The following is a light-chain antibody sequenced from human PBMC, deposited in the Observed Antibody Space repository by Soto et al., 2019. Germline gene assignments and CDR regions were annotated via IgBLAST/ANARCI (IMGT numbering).Light chain of an antibody. CDR3: QSYDRNTWV. CDR2: EDD. CDR1: SGSIALNY. J-gene: IGLJ3*02. Sequence: NFMLTQPHSVSESPGKTVTISCTRSSGSIALNYVQWYQQRPGSAPTTVIYEDDQRPSGVPARFSGSIGRSFNAASLTISGLKTDDEADYYCQSYDRNTWVFGGGTQLTVL. V-gene: IGLV6-57*03.